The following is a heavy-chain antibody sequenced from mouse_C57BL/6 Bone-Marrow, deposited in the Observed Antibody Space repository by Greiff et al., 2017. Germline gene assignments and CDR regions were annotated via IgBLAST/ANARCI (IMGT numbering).Heavy chain of an antibody. CDR1: GYTFTSYW. V-gene: IGHV1-61*01. CDR2: IYPADSET. Sequence: QVQLKQSGAELVRPGSSVKLSCKASGYTFTSYWLAWVQQRPGQGLEWIGDIYPADSETHYNQQFKDKATLTVDKTSSTAYMQLSSLTSEDSAVYYCARSNYVSCYAMDYWGQGTSVTVSS. CDR3: ARSNYVSCYAMDY. D-gene: IGHD2-5*01. J-gene: IGHJ4*01.